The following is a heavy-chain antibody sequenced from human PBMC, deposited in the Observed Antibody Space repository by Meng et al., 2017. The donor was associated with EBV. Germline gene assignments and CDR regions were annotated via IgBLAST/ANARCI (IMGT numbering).Heavy chain of an antibody. CDR3: ARVSPKRYFDYLAPPDY. CDR2: LHHSGST. D-gene: IGHD3-9*01. Sequence: QVQLQQWGAGLLKPXXXXSLXXAXXGGSVNGYFWSWIRQPPGKGLEWIGELHHSGSTNYNPSLKSRLRISVDTSKNQFSLNLTSVTAADTAVYYCARVSPKRYFDYLAPPDYWGQGTMVTV. V-gene: IGHV4-34*01. CDR1: GGSVNGYF. J-gene: IGHJ4*02.